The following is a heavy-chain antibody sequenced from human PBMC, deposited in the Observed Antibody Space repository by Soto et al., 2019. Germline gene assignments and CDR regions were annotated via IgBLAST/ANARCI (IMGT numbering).Heavy chain of an antibody. CDR1: GFTFSSYE. CDR2: ISSSGSTI. Sequence: PGGSLRLSCAASGFTFSSYEMNWVRQAPGKGLEWVSYISSSGSTIYYADSVKGRFTISRDNAKNSLYLQMNSLRAEDTAVYYCARDPYDILTGYPYNWFDPWGQGTLVTVSS. D-gene: IGHD3-9*01. V-gene: IGHV3-48*03. J-gene: IGHJ5*02. CDR3: ARDPYDILTGYPYNWFDP.